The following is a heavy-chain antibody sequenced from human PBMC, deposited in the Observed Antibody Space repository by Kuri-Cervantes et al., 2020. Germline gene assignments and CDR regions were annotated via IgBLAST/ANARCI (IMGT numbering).Heavy chain of an antibody. Sequence: SGPTLVKPTQTLTLTCTFSGFSLSTSGVGVGWIRQPPGKALEWLALIYWDDDKRYSPSLKSRLTITKDTSKNQVVLTMTTMDPVDTATYYCARILARNRISGYYYFDYWGQGTLVTVSS. D-gene: IGHD5-18*01. J-gene: IGHJ4*02. CDR2: IYWDDDK. CDR3: ARILARNRISGYYYFDY. V-gene: IGHV2-5*02. CDR1: GFSLSTSGVG.